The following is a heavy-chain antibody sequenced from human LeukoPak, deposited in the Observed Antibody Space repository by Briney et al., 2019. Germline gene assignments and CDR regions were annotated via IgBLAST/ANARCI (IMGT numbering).Heavy chain of an antibody. CDR2: IYYSGST. J-gene: IGHJ5*02. D-gene: IGHD3-22*01. V-gene: IGHV4-59*12. CDR1: GGSISSYY. CDR3: ARTDDSPSFDP. Sequence: PSETLSLTCTVSGGSISSYYWSWIRQPPGKGLEWIGYIYYSGSTNYNPSLKSRVTISVDTSKNQFSLKLSSVTAADTAVYYCARTDDSPSFDPWGQGTLVTVSS.